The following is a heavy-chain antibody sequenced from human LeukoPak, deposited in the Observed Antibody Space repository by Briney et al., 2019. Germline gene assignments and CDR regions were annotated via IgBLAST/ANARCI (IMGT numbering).Heavy chain of an antibody. Sequence: GGSLRLSCAASGFTFSSYWMHWVRQAPGKGLVWVSHINSDESSTSYADSVKGRFTISRDNAKNTLYLQMNSLRAEDTALYYCARGHYYYDSSGYYIIDYWGQGTLVTVSS. CDR2: INSDESST. CDR3: ARGHYYYDSSGYYIIDY. D-gene: IGHD3-22*01. J-gene: IGHJ4*02. CDR1: GFTFSSYW. V-gene: IGHV3-74*01.